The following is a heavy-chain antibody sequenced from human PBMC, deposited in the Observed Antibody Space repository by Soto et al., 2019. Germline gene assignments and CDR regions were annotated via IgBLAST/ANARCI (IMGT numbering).Heavy chain of an antibody. V-gene: IGHV2-5*02. D-gene: IGHD2-15*01. J-gene: IGHJ4*02. CDR3: AHRGVVDYEAGFGS. CDR1: GFSLTTSRVG. Sequence: QITLKESGPTLVKPTQTLTLTCTFSGFSLTTSRVGVGWIRQPPGKALQWVAMIYWDDDKRYTPSLKNRLTVTRDTSKGQVVLTMTNMDPVDTATYYCAHRGVVDYEAGFGSWGQGIVVTVSS. CDR2: IYWDDDK.